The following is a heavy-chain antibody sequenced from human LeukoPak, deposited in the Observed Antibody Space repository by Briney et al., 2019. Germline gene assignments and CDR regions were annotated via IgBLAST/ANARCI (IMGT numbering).Heavy chain of an antibody. D-gene: IGHD3-3*02. J-gene: IGHJ5*02. V-gene: IGHV3-23*01. CDR1: GGTFSSYA. CDR3: AQDQAPHIS. Sequence: ASVKVSCKVSGGTFSSYAMTWVRQAPEKGLEWVSSISDSGGSTYYADSVKGRFTISRDNSRNTLFLQMSSLRAEDTAVYYCAQDQAPHISWGRGTLVTVSS. CDR2: ISDSGGST.